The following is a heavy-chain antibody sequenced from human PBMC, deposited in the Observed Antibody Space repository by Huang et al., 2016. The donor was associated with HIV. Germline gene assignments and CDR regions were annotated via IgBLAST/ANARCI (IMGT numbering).Heavy chain of an antibody. CDR3: ATDTRAYYYGSGTNGMDV. Sequence: QVHLVQSRGELKKPGASVRVSCKTSGYTFNNYGIGWVRQAPGQGLEWMGWISADSGNPKYAQKFQGRLTLTTDTSTRTVYMDLRSLRSDDTAVYYCATDTRAYYYGSGTNGMDVWGQGTTVIVSS. CDR1: GYTFNNYG. D-gene: IGHD3-10*01. V-gene: IGHV1-18*04. CDR2: ISADSGNP. J-gene: IGHJ6*02.